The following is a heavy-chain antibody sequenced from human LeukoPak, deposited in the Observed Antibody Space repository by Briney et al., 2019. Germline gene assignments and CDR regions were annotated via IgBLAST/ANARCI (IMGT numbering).Heavy chain of an antibody. CDR3: ARHEPLSSSDAFDI. CDR1: GGSISSGGYY. J-gene: IGHJ3*02. Sequence: SETLSLTCTVSGGSISSGGYYWSWIRQHPGKGLEWIGYIYYSGSTYYNPSLKSRVTISVDTSKNQFSLKLSSVTAADTAVYYCARHEPLSSSDAFDIWGQGTMVTVSS. V-gene: IGHV4-31*03. D-gene: IGHD6-13*01. CDR2: IYYSGST.